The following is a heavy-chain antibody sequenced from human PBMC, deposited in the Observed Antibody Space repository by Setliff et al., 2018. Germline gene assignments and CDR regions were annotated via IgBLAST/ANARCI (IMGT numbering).Heavy chain of an antibody. V-gene: IGHV3-11*04. CDR2: ISRGGNTI. CDR3: AGPSFDY. J-gene: IGHJ4*02. CDR1: GFTFSDYY. Sequence: GGSLRLSCAASGFTFSDYYMNWIRQAPGKGLEWVSYISRGGNTIYYADSVKGRSTISRDNAKNSLYLQMNSLRAEDTAVYYCAGPSFDYWGQGTLVTVSS.